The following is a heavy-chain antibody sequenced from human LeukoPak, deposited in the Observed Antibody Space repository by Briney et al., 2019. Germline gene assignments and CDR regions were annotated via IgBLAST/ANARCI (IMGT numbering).Heavy chain of an antibody. CDR2: ISGSGGST. CDR1: GFIFNNYW. D-gene: IGHD3-3*01. CDR3: AKTPVRRFPLYFDY. Sequence: GGSLRLSCAASGFIFNNYWMTWVRQAPGKGLEWVSGISGSGGSTDYADSLKGRFTISRDNSKNTLYLQMNSLRAEDTAVYYCAKTPVRRFPLYFDYWGQGTLVTVSS. V-gene: IGHV3-23*01. J-gene: IGHJ4*02.